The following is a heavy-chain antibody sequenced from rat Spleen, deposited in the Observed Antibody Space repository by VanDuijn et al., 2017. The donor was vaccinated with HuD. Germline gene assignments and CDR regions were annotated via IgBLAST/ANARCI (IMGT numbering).Heavy chain of an antibody. Sequence: EVQLQESGPGLVKPSQSLSLTCSVTFYSITSSYRWSWVRKFPGNKLEWMGYIDSAGSTNYNPSLKSRISITRDTSKNQFFLQVNSVTTEDTATYYCGRDNHYKAYWGQGVMVTVSS. CDR1: FYSITSSYR. CDR2: IDSAGST. CDR3: GRDNHYKAY. D-gene: IGHD1-10*01. V-gene: IGHV3-3*01. J-gene: IGHJ2*01.